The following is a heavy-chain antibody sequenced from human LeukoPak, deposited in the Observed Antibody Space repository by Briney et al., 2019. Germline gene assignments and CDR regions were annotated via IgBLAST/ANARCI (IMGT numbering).Heavy chain of an antibody. J-gene: IGHJ3*02. CDR2: INHSGST. CDR3: ARETSSGWYRAFDI. Sequence: TSETLSLTCAVYGGSFSGYYWSWIRQPPGKGLEWIGEINHSGSTNYNPSLKSRVTISVDTSKNQFSLKLTSVTAADTAVYYCARETSSGWYRAFDIWGQGTMVTVSS. V-gene: IGHV4-34*01. D-gene: IGHD6-19*01. CDR1: GGSFSGYY.